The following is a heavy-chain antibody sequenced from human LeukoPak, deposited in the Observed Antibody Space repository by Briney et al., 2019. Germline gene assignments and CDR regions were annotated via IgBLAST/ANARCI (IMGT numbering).Heavy chain of an antibody. J-gene: IGHJ4*02. D-gene: IGHD2-2*01. CDR2: IKQDGSEK. CDR3: AREVYCSSTSCYRRLSYFDY. Sequence: PGGSLRLSCAASGFTFSSYWMSWVRQAPGKGLEWVSHIKQDGSEKYYVDSVKGRFTISRDNAKNSLYLQMNSLRAEDTAVYYCAREVYCSSTSCYRRLSYFDYWGQGTLVTVSS. CDR1: GFTFSSYW. V-gene: IGHV3-7*01.